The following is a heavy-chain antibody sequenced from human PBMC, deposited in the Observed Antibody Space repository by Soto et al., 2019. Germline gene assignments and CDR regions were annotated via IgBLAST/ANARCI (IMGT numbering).Heavy chain of an antibody. CDR2: IGAYNSNT. D-gene: IGHD5-18*01. CDR3: ASLSVDTAMVGLDY. Sequence: ASVKVSCKESGYTFTSYYIIWVGQAPGQGLEWMEWIGAYNSNTHYAQNLQGRVTMTTDTSTSTDYMELRSLRSADTAVYYCASLSVDTAMVGLDYWGQGTLVTVSS. V-gene: IGHV1-18*04. J-gene: IGHJ4*02. CDR1: GYTFTSYY.